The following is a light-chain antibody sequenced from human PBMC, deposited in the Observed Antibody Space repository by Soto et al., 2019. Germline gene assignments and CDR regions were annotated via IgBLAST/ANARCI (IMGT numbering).Light chain of an antibody. Sequence: EIVLTQSPGTLSLSPGERATLSCRASQSVTSTYLAWYQQKPGQAPRLLIYGASTRATGIPDRFRASGSGTDFSLTISRLEPEDFAVYYCQQHGSSPFTFGPGTKVEIK. V-gene: IGKV3-20*01. CDR2: GAS. J-gene: IGKJ3*01. CDR3: QQHGSSPFT. CDR1: QSVTSTY.